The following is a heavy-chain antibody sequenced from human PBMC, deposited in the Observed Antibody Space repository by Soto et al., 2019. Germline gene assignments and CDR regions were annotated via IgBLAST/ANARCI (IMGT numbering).Heavy chain of an antibody. J-gene: IGHJ5*02. Sequence: QVQLVQSGAEVKKPGSSVKVSCKASGGTFDSYVISWLRQAPGQGLEWMGGIMPIFGTPNYAQKFRGRVTISADESTSTAYLELSSLTSDDTAVYYCARVHSSGIFYFVDPWGQGTLVIVSS. D-gene: IGHD3-10*01. CDR3: ARVHSSGIFYFVDP. CDR2: IMPIFGTP. V-gene: IGHV1-69*01. CDR1: GGTFDSYV.